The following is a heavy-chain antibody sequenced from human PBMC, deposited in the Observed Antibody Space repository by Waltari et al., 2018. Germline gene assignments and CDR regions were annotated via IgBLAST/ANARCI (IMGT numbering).Heavy chain of an antibody. CDR2: IIPILGIA. J-gene: IGHJ4*02. Sequence: QVQLVQSGAEVKKPGSSVKVSCKASGGPFSSYAISWVRQAPGQGLEWMGRIIPILGIANYAQKFQGRVTITADKSTSTAYMELSSLRSEDTAVYYCARGGLDSDSSGYYHYWGQGTLVTVSS. V-gene: IGHV1-69*04. CDR1: GGPFSSYA. CDR3: ARGGLDSDSSGYYHY. D-gene: IGHD3-22*01.